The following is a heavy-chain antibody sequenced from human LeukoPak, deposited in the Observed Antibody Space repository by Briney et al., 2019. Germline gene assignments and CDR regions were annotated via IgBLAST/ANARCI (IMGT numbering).Heavy chain of an antibody. CDR3: ATEKIPDEHRGAFDI. D-gene: IGHD2-21*01. Sequence: GGPLRLSCAASGFTVSSNFMSWVRQAPGKGLECVSVIYSGGTIYYADSVKGRFTISRDNSKNTLYLQMNSLRAEDTAVYYCATEKIPDEHRGAFDIWGQGTLVTVSS. CDR2: IYSGGTI. V-gene: IGHV3-53*01. CDR1: GFTVSSNF. J-gene: IGHJ3*02.